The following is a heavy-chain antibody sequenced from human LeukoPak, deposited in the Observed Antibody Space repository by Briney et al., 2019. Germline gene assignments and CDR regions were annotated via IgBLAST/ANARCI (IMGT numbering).Heavy chain of an antibody. Sequence: GESLKISCKGSGYSFTSYWIGWVRQMPGKGLEWMEIIYPGDSDTRYSPSFQGQVTISADKSISTAYLQWSSLKASDTAMYYCARLSGHSSRDYYDSSGYGTPFDYWGQGTLVTVSS. J-gene: IGHJ4*02. CDR2: IYPGDSDT. CDR1: GYSFTSYW. V-gene: IGHV5-51*01. D-gene: IGHD3-22*01. CDR3: ARLSGHSSRDYYDSSGYGTPFDY.